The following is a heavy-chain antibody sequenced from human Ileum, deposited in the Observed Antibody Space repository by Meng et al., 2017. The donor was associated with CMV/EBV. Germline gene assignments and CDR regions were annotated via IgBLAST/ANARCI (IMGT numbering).Heavy chain of an antibody. J-gene: IGHJ4*02. V-gene: IGHV4-59*01. CDR1: GGSISSYY. Sequence: QLQLQEPEPGLVKPSETLSLTCSVSGGSISSYYWSWIRQAPGKGLEWIGYVYSTGSTNYSPSLRSRVTISVDTSRNQFSLRLSSVTAADTAVYYCARTGRFGSYYFDYWGQGTLVTVSS. CDR3: ARTGRFGSYYFDY. CDR2: VYSTGST. D-gene: IGHD3-10*01.